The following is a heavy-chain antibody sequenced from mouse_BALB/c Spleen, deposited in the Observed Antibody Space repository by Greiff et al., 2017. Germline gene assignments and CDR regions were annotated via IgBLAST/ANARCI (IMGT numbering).Heavy chain of an antibody. D-gene: IGHD1-2*01. CDR2: ISSGGSYT. V-gene: IGHV5-9-3*01. Sequence: QLQESGGGLVKPGGSLKLSCAASGFTFSSYAMSWVRQTPEKRLEWVATISSGGSYTYYPDSVKGRFTISRDNAKNTLYLQMSSLRSEDTAMYYCASDTTATFDYWGQGTTLTVSS. CDR1: GFTFSSYA. CDR3: ASDTTATFDY. J-gene: IGHJ2*01.